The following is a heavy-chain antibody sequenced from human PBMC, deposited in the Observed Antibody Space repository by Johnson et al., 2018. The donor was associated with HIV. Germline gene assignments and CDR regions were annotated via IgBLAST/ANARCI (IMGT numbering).Heavy chain of an antibody. CDR3: ARDIVAARGVIDAFDI. J-gene: IGHJ3*02. CDR1: GFTFSSYG. V-gene: IGHV3-23*04. Sequence: VQLVESGGGVVQPGRSLRLSCAASGFTFSSYGMHWVRQAPGKGLEWVAAISGSGGSTYYADSVKGRFTISRDNSKNTLYLQMNSLRAEDTALYYCARDIVAARGVIDAFDIWGQGTMVTVSS. D-gene: IGHD6-6*01. CDR2: ISGSGGST.